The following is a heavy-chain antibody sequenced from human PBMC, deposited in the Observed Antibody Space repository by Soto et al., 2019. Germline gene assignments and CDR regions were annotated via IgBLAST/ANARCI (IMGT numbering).Heavy chain of an antibody. CDR2: IYYSGST. Sequence: QVQLQESGPGLVKPSETLSLTCIVSGGSIRSYYWNWIRQPPGQGLEWIGYIYYSGSTNYNPSLKRPVPISVDTSKHQFSLQLSAVTAADTAVYYCASSYGYSRYDPHSLFGYWGQGTLVTVSS. J-gene: IGHJ4*02. D-gene: IGHD5-12*01. CDR1: GGSIRSYY. CDR3: ASSYGYSRYDPHSLFGY. V-gene: IGHV4-59*08.